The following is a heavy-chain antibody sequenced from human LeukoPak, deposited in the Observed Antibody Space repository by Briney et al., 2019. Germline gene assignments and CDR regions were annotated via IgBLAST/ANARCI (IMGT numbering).Heavy chain of an antibody. J-gene: IGHJ4*02. Sequence: SGGSLRLSCAASGFTFSSDGMSWVRQAPGKGLEWVGNMNQDASEKYYVNSVKGRFTISRENAKNSLYLQMNSPRADDTAVYFCARESTGFSIDYWGQGTLVTVSS. CDR2: MNQDASEK. D-gene: IGHD1-14*01. CDR3: ARESTGFSIDY. CDR1: GFTFSSDG. V-gene: IGHV3-7*01.